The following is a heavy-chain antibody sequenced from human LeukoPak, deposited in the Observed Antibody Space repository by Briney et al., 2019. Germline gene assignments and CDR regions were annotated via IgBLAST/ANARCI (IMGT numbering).Heavy chain of an antibody. CDR1: GGSFSGYY. CDR3: ARGGDCSGGSCYSGRIDY. D-gene: IGHD2-15*01. V-gene: IGHV4-34*01. Sequence: PSETLSLTRAVYGGSFSGYYWSWIRQPPGKGLEWIGEINHSGNTNYNPSLKRRVTISVDTSKNQFSLKLTSVTAADTAVYYCARGGDCSGGSCYSGRIDYWGQGTLVTVSS. CDR2: INHSGNT. J-gene: IGHJ4*02.